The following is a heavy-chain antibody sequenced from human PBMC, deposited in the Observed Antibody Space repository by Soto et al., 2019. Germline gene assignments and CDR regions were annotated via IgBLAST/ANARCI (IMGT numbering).Heavy chain of an antibody. CDR3: AGGDHYSALGV. Sequence: QLQLMESGGGVVQPGRSLRLSCAASASTFSNYIMHWVRQAPGKGLEWVAFISYDGSNSNYADFVEGRFTISRDNPKNMLYLQLSRLRPDDTAVYYCAGGDHYSALGVWGQGTTVTVSS. CDR2: ISYDGSNS. CDR1: ASTFSNYI. J-gene: IGHJ6*02. V-gene: IGHV3-30*04.